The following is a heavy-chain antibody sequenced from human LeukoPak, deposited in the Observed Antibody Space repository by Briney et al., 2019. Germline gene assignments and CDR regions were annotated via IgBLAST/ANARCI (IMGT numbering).Heavy chain of an antibody. CDR2: IYYSGST. D-gene: IGHD6-13*01. V-gene: IGHV4-39*07. CDR3: ARDGGAAAGRSFDY. CDR1: GGSISSSSYY. J-gene: IGHJ4*02. Sequence: SETLSLTCTVSGGSISSSSYYWGWISQPPGKGLEWIGSIYYSGSTYYNPSLKSRVTISVDTSKNQFSLKLSSVTAADTAVYYCARDGGAAAGRSFDYWGQGTLVTVSS.